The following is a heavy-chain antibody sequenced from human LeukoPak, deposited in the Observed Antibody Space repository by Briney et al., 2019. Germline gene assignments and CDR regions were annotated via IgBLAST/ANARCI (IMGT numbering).Heavy chain of an antibody. V-gene: IGHV3-23*01. CDR3: AKDRAGSGSLDY. Sequence: GGSLRLSCAASGFTFSSYAMSWVRQAPGKGLEWVSAISGSGGSTYYADSVKGRFAISRHNSKNTLYLQMNSLRAEDTAVYYCAKDRAGSGSLDYWGQGTLVTVSS. J-gene: IGHJ4*02. CDR1: GFTFSSYA. D-gene: IGHD3-22*01. CDR2: ISGSGGST.